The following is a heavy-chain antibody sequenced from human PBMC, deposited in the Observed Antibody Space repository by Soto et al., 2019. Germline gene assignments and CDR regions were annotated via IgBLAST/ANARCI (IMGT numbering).Heavy chain of an antibody. D-gene: IGHD3-22*01. J-gene: IGHJ4*02. CDR3: AVGVYYYDSSLLFYFDY. CDR2: INPSGGST. Sequence: GASVKVSCKASGYTFTSYYMHWVRHAPGQGLEWMGIINPSGGSTSYAQKFQGRVTMTRDTSTSTVYMELSSLRSEDTAVYYCAVGVYYYDSSLLFYFDYWGQGTLLTFPS. V-gene: IGHV1-46*01. CDR1: GYTFTSYY.